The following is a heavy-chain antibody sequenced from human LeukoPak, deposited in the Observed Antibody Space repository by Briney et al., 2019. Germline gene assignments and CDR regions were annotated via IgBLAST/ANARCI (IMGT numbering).Heavy chain of an antibody. J-gene: IGHJ4*02. Sequence: SETLSFTCTVSGGSVSRNSDYWGWIRQPPGKGLEWIGYIYYSGNTDYNPSLKSRVTILVDTSKNQFSLKLSSVTAADTAVYYCARDRELGYWGQGTLVTVSS. CDR2: IYYSGNT. D-gene: IGHD7-27*01. V-gene: IGHV4-61*01. CDR1: GGSVSRNSDY. CDR3: ARDRELGY.